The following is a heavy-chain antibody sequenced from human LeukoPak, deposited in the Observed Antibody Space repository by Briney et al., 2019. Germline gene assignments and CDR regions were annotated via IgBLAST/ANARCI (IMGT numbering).Heavy chain of an antibody. CDR2: ISYDGSNK. V-gene: IGHV3-30-3*01. CDR3: ASEGTKDH. CDR1: GFTFSSYA. J-gene: IGHJ4*02. D-gene: IGHD1-7*01. Sequence: GGSLRLSCAASGFTFSSYAMHWVRQAPGKGLEWVAVISYDGSNKYYADSVKGRFTISRDNPKNTLYLQMNSLRAEDTAVYYCASEGTKDHWGQGTLVTVSS.